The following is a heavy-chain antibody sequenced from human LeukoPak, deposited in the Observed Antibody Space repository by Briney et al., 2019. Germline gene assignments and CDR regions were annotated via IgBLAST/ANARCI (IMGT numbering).Heavy chain of an antibody. CDR1: GYTFTSYG. CDR2: ISAYNGNT. D-gene: IGHD2-2*01. Sequence: ASVKVSCKASGYTFTSYGISWVRQAPGQGLEWMGWISAYNGNTNYAQKLQGRVTMTTDTSTSTAYMELRSLRSDDTAVYYCARAAPATAGGVGNWFDPWGQGTLVTVSS. CDR3: ARAAPATAGGVGNWFDP. V-gene: IGHV1-18*01. J-gene: IGHJ5*02.